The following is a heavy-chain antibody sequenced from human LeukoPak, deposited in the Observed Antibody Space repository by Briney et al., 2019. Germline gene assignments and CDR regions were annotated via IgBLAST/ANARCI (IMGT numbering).Heavy chain of an antibody. CDR2: ISGSGGST. V-gene: IGHV3-23*01. J-gene: IGHJ4*02. D-gene: IGHD2-15*01. CDR3: AKDHGRCSGGSCYSGSLDY. CDR1: GFTFSSYA. Sequence: GGSLRLSCAASGFTFSSYAMSWVRQAPGKGLEWVSAISGSGGSTYYADSVKGRFTISRDNSKNTLYLQMNSLRAEDTAVYYCAKDHGRCSGGSCYSGSLDYWGQGTLVTVSS.